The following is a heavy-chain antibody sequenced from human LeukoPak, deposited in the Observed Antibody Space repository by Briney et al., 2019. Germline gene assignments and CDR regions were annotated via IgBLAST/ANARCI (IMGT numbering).Heavy chain of an antibody. J-gene: IGHJ4*02. CDR2: ISGSGGST. D-gene: IGHD3-3*01. Sequence: GGSLRLSCAASGFTFSSYAMSSFRQAPGKGLEWVSAISGSGGSTYYADSVKGRFTISRDNSKTTLYLQMNSLRAEDTAIYYCAKRNYDFWSGYYRRAENHFDYWGQGTLVTVSS. CDR3: AKRNYDFWSGYYRRAENHFDY. V-gene: IGHV3-23*01. CDR1: GFTFSSYA.